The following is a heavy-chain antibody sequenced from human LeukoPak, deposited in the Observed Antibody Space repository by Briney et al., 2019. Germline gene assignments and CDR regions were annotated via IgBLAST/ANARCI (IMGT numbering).Heavy chain of an antibody. Sequence: PSETLSLTCAVYGGSFSGYYWNWIRQPPGKGLEWIGDISHSGGTNYNPSLKSRVTISVDTSKNQFSLKLSSVTAADTAVYYCARRGSIGLYYWGQGTLVTVSS. J-gene: IGHJ4*02. D-gene: IGHD3-16*01. CDR3: ARRGSIGLYY. CDR2: ISHSGGT. CDR1: GGSFSGYY. V-gene: IGHV4-34*01.